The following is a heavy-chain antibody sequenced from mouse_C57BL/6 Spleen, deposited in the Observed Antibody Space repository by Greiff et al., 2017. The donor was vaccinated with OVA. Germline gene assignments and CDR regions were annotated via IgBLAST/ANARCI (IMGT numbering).Heavy chain of an antibody. V-gene: IGHV1-52*01. J-gene: IGHJ4*01. CDR3: ARNGDYAMDY. CDR2: IDPSDSET. Sequence: VQLKQPGAELVRPGSSVKLSCKASGYTFTSYWMHWVKQRPIQGLEWIGNIDPSDSETHYNQKFKDKATLTVDKSSSTAYMQLSSLTSEDSAVYYCARNGDYAMDYWGQGTSVTVSS. CDR1: GYTFTSYW.